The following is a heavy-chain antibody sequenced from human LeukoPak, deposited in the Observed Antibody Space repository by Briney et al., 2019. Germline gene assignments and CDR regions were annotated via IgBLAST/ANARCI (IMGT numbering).Heavy chain of an antibody. J-gene: IGHJ4*02. CDR2: IKQDGSQK. V-gene: IGHV3-7*03. Sequence: GGSLRLSCVASGFTFTNYWMNWVRQAPGKGLEWVASIKQDGSQKSYVDSVKGRFTISRDNAKNSLSLQMDSLRAEDTAVYYCAKLPYCGGDCSPYYYFDYWGQGTLVTVSS. CDR3: AKLPYCGGDCSPYYYFDY. CDR1: GFTFTNYW. D-gene: IGHD2-21*01.